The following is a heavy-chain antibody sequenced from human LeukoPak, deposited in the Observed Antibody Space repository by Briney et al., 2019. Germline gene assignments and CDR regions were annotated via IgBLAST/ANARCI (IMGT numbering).Heavy chain of an antibody. CDR1: GFSVSSNY. Sequence: GGSLRLSCAASGFSVSSNYMSWVRQAPGKGLEWVSVIYTSGSTYYADSVKGRFTISRDNSKNTLYLQMNSLRDEDTAVYYCASPSEYSDYGWPLFDYWGQGTLVTVSS. CDR2: IYTSGST. CDR3: ASPSEYSDYGWPLFDY. D-gene: IGHD5-12*01. J-gene: IGHJ4*02. V-gene: IGHV3-53*01.